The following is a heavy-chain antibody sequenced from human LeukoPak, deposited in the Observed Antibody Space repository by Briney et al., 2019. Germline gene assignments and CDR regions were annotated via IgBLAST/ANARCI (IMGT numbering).Heavy chain of an antibody. CDR3: ARGSTSWNWFDP. CDR2: IYHSAST. J-gene: IGHJ5*02. CDR1: GYSISSGYY. V-gene: IGHV4-38-2*02. D-gene: IGHD2-2*01. Sequence: PSETLSLTCTVSGYSISSGYYWGWIWQPPGKGLEWIGSIYHSASTYYNPSLKSRVTISVDASKNQFSLKLSSVTAADTAVYYCARGSTSWNWFDPWGQGTLVTVSS.